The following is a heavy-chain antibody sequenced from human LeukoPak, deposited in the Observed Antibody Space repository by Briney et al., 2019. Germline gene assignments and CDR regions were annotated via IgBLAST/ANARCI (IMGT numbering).Heavy chain of an antibody. CDR3: ARGSYDFWSGYYGPIYYFDY. CDR1: GYTLTELS. CDR2: FDPEDGET. D-gene: IGHD3-3*01. J-gene: IGHJ4*02. Sequence: ASVKVSCKVSGYTLTELSMHWVRQAPGKGLEWMGGFDPEDGETIYAQKFQGRVTMTEDTSTSTAYMELRSLRSDDTAVYYCARGSYDFWSGYYGPIYYFDYWGQGTLVTVSS. V-gene: IGHV1-24*01.